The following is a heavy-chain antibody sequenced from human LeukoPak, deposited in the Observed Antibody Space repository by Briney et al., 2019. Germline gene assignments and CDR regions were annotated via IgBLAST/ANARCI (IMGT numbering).Heavy chain of an antibody. CDR2: IIPNSGGT. V-gene: IGHV1-2*02. J-gene: IGHJ6*03. D-gene: IGHD3-10*01. CDR1: GYTFTGYY. CDR3: ARAPTWGGLVSYYYMDV. Sequence: ASVKVFCKASGYTFTGYYMHCMRQAPGQWLEWMEWIIPNSGGTNYAQKFQGRVTMTRDTSISTAYMELSRLRSDDTAVYYYARAPTWGGLVSYYYMDVWGKGTTVTISS.